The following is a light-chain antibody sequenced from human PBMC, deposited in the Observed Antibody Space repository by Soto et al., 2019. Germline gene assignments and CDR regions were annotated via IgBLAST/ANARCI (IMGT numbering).Light chain of an antibody. CDR3: QQSYSSIT. J-gene: IGKJ5*01. CDR2: AAS. CDR1: QSIGTY. Sequence: DIHMTQPPPSLSASVGERVTVSSRASQSIGTYLIWYQQKPGKDPHLLIYAASSLHSGAQSRFSGSGSGTDFTLTISRLQPEDFATYYCQQSYSSITFGQGTRLEIK. V-gene: IGKV1-39*01.